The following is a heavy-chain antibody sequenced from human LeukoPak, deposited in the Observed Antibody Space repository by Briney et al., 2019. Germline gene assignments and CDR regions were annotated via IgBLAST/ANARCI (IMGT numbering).Heavy chain of an antibody. CDR1: GFTFSNAW. D-gene: IGHD5-24*01. Sequence: PGGSLRLSCAASGFTFSNAWMSWVRQAPGKGLEWVGRIKSKTDGGTTDYAAPVKGRFTISRDDPKNTLYLQMNSLKTEDTAVYYCTTPSFREYYFDYWGQGTLVTVSS. CDR2: IKSKTDGGTT. V-gene: IGHV3-15*01. CDR3: TTPSFREYYFDY. J-gene: IGHJ4*02.